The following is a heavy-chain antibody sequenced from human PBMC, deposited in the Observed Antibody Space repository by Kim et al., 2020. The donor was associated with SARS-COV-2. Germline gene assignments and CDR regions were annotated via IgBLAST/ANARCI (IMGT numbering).Heavy chain of an antibody. CDR3: ARDEIVAASDPSFDY. D-gene: IGHD5-12*01. V-gene: IGHV6-1*01. CDR1: GDSVSSDRTS. J-gene: IGHJ4*02. Sequence: SQTLSLTCAISGDSVSSDRTSWSWIRQSPSRGFEWLGRTYYRSRYYYDYATSVKGRITITADTPNNQFSLHLTSVTHEDTAIYYCARDEIVAASDPSFDYWGQGNRVTVSS. CDR2: TYYRSRYYY.